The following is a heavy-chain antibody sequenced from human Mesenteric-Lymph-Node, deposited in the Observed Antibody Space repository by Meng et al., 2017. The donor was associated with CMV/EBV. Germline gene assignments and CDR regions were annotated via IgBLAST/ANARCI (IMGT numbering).Heavy chain of an antibody. Sequence: GESLKISCAASGFTFSSYSMNWVRQAPGKGLEWVSSISSSSSYIYYADSVKGRFTISRDNAKNSLYLQMNSLKTEDTAVYYCTRDYYDFWSGYYTPEAFDIWGQGTMVTVSS. V-gene: IGHV3-21*03. CDR2: ISSSSSYI. J-gene: IGHJ3*02. CDR3: TRDYYDFWSGYYTPEAFDI. CDR1: GFTFSSYS. D-gene: IGHD3-3*01.